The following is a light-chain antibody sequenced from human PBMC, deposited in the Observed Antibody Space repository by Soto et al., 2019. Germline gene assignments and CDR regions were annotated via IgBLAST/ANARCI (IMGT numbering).Light chain of an antibody. CDR2: END. J-gene: IGLJ1*01. CDR1: TSNIGNNY. Sequence: QSVLTQPPSVSAAPGQKVTISCSGSTSNIGNNYVSWFQQLPGTAPKLLIYENDKRPSGIPDRFSGSTSGTSATLGITGLQTGDDADYYSRSYASSSTYVFGTGTNVTVL. CDR3: RSYASSSTYV. V-gene: IGLV1-51*02.